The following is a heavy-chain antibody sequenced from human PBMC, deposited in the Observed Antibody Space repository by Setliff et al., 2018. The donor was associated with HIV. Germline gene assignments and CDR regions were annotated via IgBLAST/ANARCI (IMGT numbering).Heavy chain of an antibody. Sequence: GASVKVSCMASGYTFTNYDINWVRQSPGQGLEWLGWMNPNSGRAGSAQMFQGRLTMTRDTSTSTAYMELSSLTSDDTAIYYCARGRLSWYPDFWGQGTLVTVSS. V-gene: IGHV1-8*02. J-gene: IGHJ4*02. CDR2: MNPNSGRA. CDR1: GYTFTNYD. CDR3: ARGRLSWYPDF. D-gene: IGHD6-13*01.